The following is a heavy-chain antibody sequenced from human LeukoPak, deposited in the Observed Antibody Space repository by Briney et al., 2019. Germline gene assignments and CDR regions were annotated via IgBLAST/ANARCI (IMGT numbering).Heavy chain of an antibody. Sequence: GGSLRLSCAASGFTFSSYGMHWVRQAPGKGLEWVAVISYDGSNKYYADSVKGRFTISRDNSKNTLYLQMNSLRPDDTAVYYCVKPQYSSGWLGYWGQGTLVTVSS. CDR3: VKPQYSSGWLGY. J-gene: IGHJ4*02. V-gene: IGHV3-30*18. D-gene: IGHD6-19*01. CDR1: GFTFSSYG. CDR2: ISYDGSNK.